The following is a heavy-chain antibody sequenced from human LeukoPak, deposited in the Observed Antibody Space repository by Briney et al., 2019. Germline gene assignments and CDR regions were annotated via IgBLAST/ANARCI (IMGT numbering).Heavy chain of an antibody. J-gene: IGHJ4*02. CDR1: GFTFSSYS. Sequence: GGSLRLSCAASGFTFSSYSMNWVRQAPGKGLEWVSYISSSSSTIYYADSVKGRFTISRDNAKNSLYLQMNSLRAEDTAVYYCARVSNWGNYDYWGQGTLVIVSS. CDR3: ARVSNWGNYDY. V-gene: IGHV3-48*01. CDR2: ISSSSSTI. D-gene: IGHD7-27*01.